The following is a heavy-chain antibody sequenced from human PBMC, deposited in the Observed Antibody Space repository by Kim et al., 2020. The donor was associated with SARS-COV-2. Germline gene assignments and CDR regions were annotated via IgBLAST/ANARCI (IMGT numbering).Heavy chain of an antibody. CDR3: STVGLLLYAISFDY. D-gene: IGHD2-2*01. J-gene: IGHJ4*01. Sequence: GGSLRLSCTASGFNFGDYAMSWLRQAPGRGLEWIGFIRGKGYGGSTEYAAYVKGRFTIPSDDYESFAYLHMHSLTSQDIVVYYCSTVGLLLYAISFDYWG. V-gene: IGHV3-49*03. CDR2: IRGKGYGGST. CDR1: GFNFGDYA.